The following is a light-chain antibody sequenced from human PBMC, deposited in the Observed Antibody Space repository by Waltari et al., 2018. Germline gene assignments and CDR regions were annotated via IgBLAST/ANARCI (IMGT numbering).Light chain of an antibody. CDR1: TSNIGTYN. CDR2: GSD. CDR3: AAWDAGLSALV. J-gene: IGLJ3*02. V-gene: IGLV1-44*01. Sequence: QFVLTQPPSASGTPGQRVTISCSGSTSNIGTYNVNWYQELPGTAPKLLIYGSDQRPSGVPARFSGSKSGTSASLAIRGLQSEDEADYYCAAWDAGLSALVFGGGTKLTVL.